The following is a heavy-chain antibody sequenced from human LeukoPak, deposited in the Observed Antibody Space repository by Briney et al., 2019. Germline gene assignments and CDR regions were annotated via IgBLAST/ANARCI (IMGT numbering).Heavy chain of an antibody. V-gene: IGHV4-59*01. CDR1: GGSISSYY. J-gene: IGHJ6*02. Sequence: PSETLSLTCTVSGGSISSYYWSWIRQPPGKGLEWIGYIYYSGSTNYNPSLKSRVTISVDTSKNQFSLKLSSVTAADTAVYYCARVSVDNRPYGMDVWGQGTTVTVSS. CDR3: ARVSVDNRPYGMDV. D-gene: IGHD1-14*01. CDR2: IYYSGST.